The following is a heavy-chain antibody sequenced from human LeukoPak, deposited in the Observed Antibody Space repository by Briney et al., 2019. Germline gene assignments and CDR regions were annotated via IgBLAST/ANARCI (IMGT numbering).Heavy chain of an antibody. V-gene: IGHV3-33*01. CDR3: ARDRGQQPFYGMDV. J-gene: IGHJ6*02. Sequence: PGGSLRLSCAASGFTFATYGMHWVRQAPGKGLEWVAVIWYDGSNKYYADSVKGRFTISRDNSKNTLYLQMNSLRAEDTAVYYCARDRGQQPFYGMDVWGQGTTVTVSS. D-gene: IGHD6-13*01. CDR1: GFTFATYG. CDR2: IWYDGSNK.